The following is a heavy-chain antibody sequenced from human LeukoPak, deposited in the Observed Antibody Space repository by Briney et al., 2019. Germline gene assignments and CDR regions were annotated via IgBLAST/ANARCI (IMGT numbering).Heavy chain of an antibody. CDR3: ARDVCSSTSCYYPPRVGFDY. Sequence: ASVKVSCKASGYTFTSYGISWVRHAPGQGLEWMGWISAYNGNTNYAQKLQGRVTMTTDTSTSTAYMELRSLRSDDTAVYYCARDVCSSTSCYYPPRVGFDYWGQGTLVTVSS. CDR2: ISAYNGNT. J-gene: IGHJ4*02. V-gene: IGHV1-18*01. CDR1: GYTFTSYG. D-gene: IGHD2-2*01.